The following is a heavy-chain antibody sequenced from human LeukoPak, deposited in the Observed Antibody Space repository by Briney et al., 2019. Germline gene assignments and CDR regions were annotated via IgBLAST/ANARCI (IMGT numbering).Heavy chain of an antibody. V-gene: IGHV1-2*02. J-gene: IGHJ5*02. Sequence: ASVKVSCKASGYIFTNYYMHWVRQAPGQGLEWMGWINPNSGGTNYAQKFQGRVTLTRDTSIRTAYMDLSSLRSDDTAVYYCARGIYSGIYGRLDPWGQGTLVTVSS. CDR3: ARGIYSGIYGRLDP. CDR2: INPNSGGT. D-gene: IGHD3-10*01. CDR1: GYIFTNYY.